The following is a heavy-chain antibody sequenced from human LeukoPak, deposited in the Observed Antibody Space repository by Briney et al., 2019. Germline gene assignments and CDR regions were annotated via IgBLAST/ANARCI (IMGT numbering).Heavy chain of an antibody. J-gene: IGHJ5*02. V-gene: IGHV1-69*17. CDR3: AGDQSVLVPAAYNLFEP. CDR1: GGTFISYV. D-gene: IGHD2-2*01. Sequence: SVKVCCKPSGGTFISYVISWLRQAPRQGLEWMEGIIPIFGMANYVHKLQGRVTITADKSTSPAYRELSSLRSEDTAVYYCAGDQSVLVPAAYNLFEPWGEGTLVTVSS. CDR2: IIPIFGMA.